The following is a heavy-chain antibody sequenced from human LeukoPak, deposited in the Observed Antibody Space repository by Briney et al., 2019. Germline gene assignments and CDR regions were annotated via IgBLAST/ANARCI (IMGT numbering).Heavy chain of an antibody. V-gene: IGHV4-59*01. CDR3: ARGLDGYYYYMDV. Sequence: SETLSLTCTVSGGSISSYYWSWIRQPPGKGLEWIGYIYYSGSTNYNPSLKSRVTISVDTSKNQFSLKLSSVTAADTAVYYCARGLDGYYYYMDVWGKGTTVTVSS. D-gene: IGHD3-9*01. CDR2: IYYSGST. J-gene: IGHJ6*03. CDR1: GGSISSYY.